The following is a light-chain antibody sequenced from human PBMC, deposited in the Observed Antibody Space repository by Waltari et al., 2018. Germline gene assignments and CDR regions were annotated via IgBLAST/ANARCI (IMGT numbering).Light chain of an antibody. J-gene: IGKJ5*01. CDR2: EVA. V-gene: IGKV2D-29*01. CDR1: QSLLHSDAKTL. Sequence: DIVMTQTPLSLSVTPGQPASISCKSSQSLLHSDAKTLFYWYLQQAGQPPQLLIYEVANRFSGVPDRFSGSGSVTDFTLKISRVEAEDVGVYFYMQSIQLPPITFGQGTRLEIK. CDR3: MQSIQLPPIT.